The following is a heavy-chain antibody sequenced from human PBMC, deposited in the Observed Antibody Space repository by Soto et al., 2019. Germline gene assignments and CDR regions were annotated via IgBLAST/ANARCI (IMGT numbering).Heavy chain of an antibody. CDR1: GFIFSSYA. CDR2: ISGSGGDT. Sequence: EVQLLESGGGLVQPGGSLRLSCAASGFIFSSYAMTWVRQAPGKGLEWVSGISGSGGDTYYADSVKGRFAISMDNAKNTLYLQMNSLRVEDTAVDYCAKGITVAGNYYYGMDVWGQGTTVTVSS. J-gene: IGHJ6*02. D-gene: IGHD6-19*01. V-gene: IGHV3-23*01. CDR3: AKGITVAGNYYYGMDV.